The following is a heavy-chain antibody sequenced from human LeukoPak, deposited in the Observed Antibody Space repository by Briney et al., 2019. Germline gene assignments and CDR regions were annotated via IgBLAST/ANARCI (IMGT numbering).Heavy chain of an antibody. CDR2: MYTSGST. D-gene: IGHD3-3*01. V-gene: IGHV4-4*07. Sequence: SETLSLTCTVSGGSISSYYWSWIRQPAGKGLEWIGRMYTSGSTNYNPSLKSRVTMSVDTSKNQFSLKLSSVTAADTAVYYCARVGVDDFWSGYYFDYWGQGTLVTVSS. J-gene: IGHJ4*02. CDR1: GGSISSYY. CDR3: ARVGVDDFWSGYYFDY.